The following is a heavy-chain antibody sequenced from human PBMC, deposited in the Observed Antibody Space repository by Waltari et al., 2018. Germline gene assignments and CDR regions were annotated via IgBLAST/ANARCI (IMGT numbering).Heavy chain of an antibody. CDR2: IWYDGSNK. V-gene: IGHV3-33*06. D-gene: IGHD5-18*01. CDR3: AKGIHAKGSFDI. Sequence: QVQLVESGGGVVQPGRSLRLSCAASGFTFSSYGMHWVRQAPGKGLEWVAVIWYDGSNKYYADSVKGRFTISRDNSKNTLYLQMNSLRAEDTAVYYCAKGIHAKGSFDIWGQGTMVTVSS. CDR1: GFTFSSYG. J-gene: IGHJ3*02.